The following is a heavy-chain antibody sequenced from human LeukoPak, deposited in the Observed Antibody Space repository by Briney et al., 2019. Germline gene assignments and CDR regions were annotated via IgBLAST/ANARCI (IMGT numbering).Heavy chain of an antibody. CDR3: ARERESSPIGGGGGY. J-gene: IGHJ4*02. V-gene: IGHV3-7*01. CDR2: IKQDGSGK. D-gene: IGHD3-22*01. Sequence: GGSLRLSCAASGFTSSSCWMSWVRQAPGKGLEWVANIKQDGSGKYYVDSVKGRFTISRDNAKNSLYLQMNSLRAEDTAVYYCARERESSPIGGGGGYWGQGTLVTVSS. CDR1: GFTSSSCW.